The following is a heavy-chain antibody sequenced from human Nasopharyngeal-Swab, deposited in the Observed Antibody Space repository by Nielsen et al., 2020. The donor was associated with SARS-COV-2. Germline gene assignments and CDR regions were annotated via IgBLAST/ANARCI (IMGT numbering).Heavy chain of an antibody. Sequence: SGPTPVKPTGTLTLTCTVSGFSLSNARMGVSWIRQPPGKALEWLAHIFSNDEKSYSTSLKSRLTISKDTSKSQVVLTMTNMDPVDTATYYCARIDYYDSGDYFDYWGQGTLVTVSS. V-gene: IGHV2-26*01. CDR3: ARIDYYDSGDYFDY. CDR2: IFSNDEK. CDR1: GFSLSNARMG. D-gene: IGHD3-22*01. J-gene: IGHJ4*02.